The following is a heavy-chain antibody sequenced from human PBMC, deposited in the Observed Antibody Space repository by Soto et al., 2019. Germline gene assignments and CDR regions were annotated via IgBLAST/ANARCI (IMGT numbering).Heavy chain of an antibody. J-gene: IGHJ5*02. D-gene: IGHD4-17*01. CDR2: IYYSGST. CDR3: ARDNPYGDRLYNWFDP. V-gene: IGHV4-30-4*01. CDR1: GGSISSGDYY. Sequence: SETLSLTCTVSGGSISSGDYYWSWIRQPPGKGLEWIGYIYYSGSTYYNPSLKSRVTISVDTSKNQFSLKLSSVTAADTAVYYCARDNPYGDRLYNWFDPWGQGTLVTVS.